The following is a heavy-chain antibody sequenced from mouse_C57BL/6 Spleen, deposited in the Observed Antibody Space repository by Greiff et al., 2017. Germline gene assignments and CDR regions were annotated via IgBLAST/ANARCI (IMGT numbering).Heavy chain of an antibody. J-gene: IGHJ1*03. CDR2: IDPETGGT. CDR3: NWARKGIWYFDV. D-gene: IGHD4-1*01. Sequence: VQVVESGAELVRPGASVTLSCKASGYTFTDYEMHWVKQTPVHGLEWIGAIDPETGGTAYNQKFKGKAILTADKSSSTAYMELRSLTSEDSAVYYCNWARKGIWYFDVWGTGTTVTVSS. V-gene: IGHV1-15*01. CDR1: GYTFTDYE.